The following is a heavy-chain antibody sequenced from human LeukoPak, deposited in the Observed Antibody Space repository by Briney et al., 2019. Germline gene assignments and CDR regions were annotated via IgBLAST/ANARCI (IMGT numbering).Heavy chain of an antibody. CDR2: INHNGNVN. Sequence: GGSLSLSWQAPGFTFSSYWINWPRQPQGKGLEWVASINHNGNVNYYVDSVKGRFTISRDNAKNSLYLQMSNLRAEDTAVYFCARGGGLDVWGQGATVTVSS. D-gene: IGHD3-16*01. CDR3: ARGGGLDV. CDR1: GFTFSSYW. J-gene: IGHJ6*02. V-gene: IGHV3-7*03.